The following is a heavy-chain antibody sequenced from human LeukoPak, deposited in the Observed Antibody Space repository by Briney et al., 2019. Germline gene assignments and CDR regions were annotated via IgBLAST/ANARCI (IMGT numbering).Heavy chain of an antibody. CDR2: IYPGDSDT. V-gene: IGHV5-51*01. J-gene: IGHJ4*02. D-gene: IGHD6-13*01. CDR1: GYSFTSYW. CDR3: ARPSSSSWYPIYYFDY. Sequence: GESLKISCKGSGYSFTSYWIGWVRQRPGKGLEWMGIIYPGDSDTRYSPSFQGQVTISADKSISTAYLQWSSLKASDTAMYYCARPSSSSWYPIYYFDYWGQGTLVTVSS.